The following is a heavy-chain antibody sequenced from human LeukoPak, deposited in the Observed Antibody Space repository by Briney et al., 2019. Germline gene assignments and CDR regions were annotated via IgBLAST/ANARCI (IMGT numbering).Heavy chain of an antibody. CDR2: ISYDGSNK. CDR3: VRDHSGWYYFDY. V-gene: IGHV3-30*04. J-gene: IGHJ4*02. CDR1: GFTFSSYA. Sequence: GGSLRLSCAASGFTFSSYAMHWVRQAPGKGLEWVAVISYDGSNKYYADSVKGRFTISRDNSKNTLYLQMNSLRAEDTALYSCVRDHSGWYYFDYWGQATLVTVSS. D-gene: IGHD6-19*01.